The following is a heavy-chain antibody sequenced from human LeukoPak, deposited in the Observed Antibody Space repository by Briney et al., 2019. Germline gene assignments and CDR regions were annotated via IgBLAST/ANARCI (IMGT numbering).Heavy chain of an antibody. J-gene: IGHJ4*02. CDR1: GNSIRTYY. D-gene: IGHD5-12*01. Sequence: SETLSPTCTVSGNSIRTYYWSWIRQPPGKGLECIGYMFDSGRTNYNPSLKSRVTISVDMSKNQFSLKLRSVTAADTAVYYCARHGAGYSFDFWGQGTLVTVSS. CDR2: MFDSGRT. V-gene: IGHV4-59*08. CDR3: ARHGAGYSFDF.